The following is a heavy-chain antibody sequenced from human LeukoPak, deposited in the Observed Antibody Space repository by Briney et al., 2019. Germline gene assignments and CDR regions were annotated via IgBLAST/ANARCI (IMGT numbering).Heavy chain of an antibody. V-gene: IGHV3-30*02. CDR2: IRYDGSNK. CDR1: GFTFSSYG. D-gene: IGHD6-19*01. Sequence: GGSLRLSCAASGFTFSSYGMHWVRQAPGKGLEWVAFIRYDGSNKYYADSVKGRFTISRDNSKNTLYLQMNSLRAEDTAVYYCAREPRGIAVAGPGDYWGQGTLVTVSS. CDR3: AREPRGIAVAGPGDY. J-gene: IGHJ4*02.